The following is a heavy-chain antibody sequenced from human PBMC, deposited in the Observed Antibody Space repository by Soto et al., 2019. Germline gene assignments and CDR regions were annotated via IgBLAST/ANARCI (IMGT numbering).Heavy chain of an antibody. Sequence: VQLLESGGGLVQPGGSLRLSCAASGFTFSSYAMSWVRQAPGKGLEWVAVIWYDGSNKYYADSVKGRFTISRDNSKNTLYLQMNSLRAEDTAVYYCARGGDTAISYWGQGTLVTVSS. D-gene: IGHD5-18*01. CDR3: ARGGDTAISY. J-gene: IGHJ4*02. CDR2: IWYDGSNK. V-gene: IGHV3-33*08. CDR1: GFTFSSYA.